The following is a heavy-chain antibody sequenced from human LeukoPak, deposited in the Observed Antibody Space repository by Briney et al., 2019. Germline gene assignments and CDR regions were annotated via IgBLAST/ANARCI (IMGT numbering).Heavy chain of an antibody. D-gene: IGHD6-13*01. CDR1: GGSISGYF. Sequence: PSETLSLTCSVSGGSISGYFWTWIRQPAGKGLEWIGRIHSSGTTNYNPSLKSRVTISLDTSQNQFSLKVNSVTAADTAAYYCARDRGGSNLDYWGQGVAVTVSS. J-gene: IGHJ4*02. CDR2: IHSSGTT. CDR3: ARDRGGSNLDY. V-gene: IGHV4-4*07.